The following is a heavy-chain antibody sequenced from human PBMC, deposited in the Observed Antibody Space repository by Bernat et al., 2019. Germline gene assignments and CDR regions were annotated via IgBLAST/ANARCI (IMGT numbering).Heavy chain of an antibody. V-gene: IGHV3-9*01. Sequence: EVQLVESGGGLEQPGRSLRLSCAASGFTFDDYAMHWVRQAPGKGLEWVSGISWNSGSIGYADSVKGRFTISRDNAKNSLYLQMNSLRAEDTALYYCAKRAGYYYYMDVWGKGTTVTVSS. CDR3: AKRAGYYYYMDV. J-gene: IGHJ6*03. CDR2: ISWNSGSI. CDR1: GFTFDDYA. D-gene: IGHD6-19*01.